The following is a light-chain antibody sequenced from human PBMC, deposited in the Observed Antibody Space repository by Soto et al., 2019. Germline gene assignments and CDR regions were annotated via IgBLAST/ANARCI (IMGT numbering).Light chain of an antibody. CDR2: EVS. V-gene: IGLV2-8*01. J-gene: IGLJ1*01. CDR1: NSDVGTYNY. CDR3: SSYTNINTRACV. Sequence: QSALAQPPSASGSPGQSVTITCTGTNSDVGTYNYVSWYQHHPGKAPKFMIYEVSKRPLGVPDRFSGSKSGNTASLTVSGLQAEDEADYYCSSYTNINTRACVFGTGTKLTVL.